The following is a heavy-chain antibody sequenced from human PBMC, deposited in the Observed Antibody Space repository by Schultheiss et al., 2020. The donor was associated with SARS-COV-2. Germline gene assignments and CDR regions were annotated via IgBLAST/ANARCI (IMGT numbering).Heavy chain of an antibody. J-gene: IGHJ4*02. CDR2: ISGSGGST. D-gene: IGHD3-22*01. CDR3: AKCYDSSGYYWYYFDY. Sequence: GGSLRLSCAASGFTFSSYAMSWVRQAPGKGLEWVSAISGSGGSTYYADSVKGRFTISRDNSKNTLYLQMNSLRAEDTAVYYCAKCYDSSGYYWYYFDYWGQGTLVTGSS. V-gene: IGHV3-23*01. CDR1: GFTFSSYA.